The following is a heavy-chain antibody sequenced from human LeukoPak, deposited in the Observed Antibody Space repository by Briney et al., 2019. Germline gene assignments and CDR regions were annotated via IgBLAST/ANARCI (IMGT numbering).Heavy chain of an antibody. CDR2: IYGGGST. CDR1: GFTVSSNY. Sequence: GGSLRLSCAASGFTVSSNYMTWVRQAPGKGLEWVSVIYGGGSTYYADSVKGRFTISRDNSKNTLYLQMNSLRAEDTAVYYCARVPISSSWTFDYWGQGTLVTVSS. V-gene: IGHV3-66*01. D-gene: IGHD6-13*01. J-gene: IGHJ4*02. CDR3: ARVPISSSWTFDY.